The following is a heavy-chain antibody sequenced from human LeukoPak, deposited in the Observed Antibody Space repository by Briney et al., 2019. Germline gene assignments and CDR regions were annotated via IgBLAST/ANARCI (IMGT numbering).Heavy chain of an antibody. CDR3: ARVGVGMYHFDH. J-gene: IGHJ4*02. CDR1: GFTLGTYW. D-gene: IGHD2-2*01. V-gene: IGHV3-74*01. CDR2: INPDGSTT. Sequence: PGGSLRLSCAASGFTLGTYWMHWVRQAPGKGLVWVSRINPDGSTTTYADSVEGRFTISRDNAKNTLYLQMSSLRAEDTAVYYCARVGVGMYHFDHWGQGTLVTVSS.